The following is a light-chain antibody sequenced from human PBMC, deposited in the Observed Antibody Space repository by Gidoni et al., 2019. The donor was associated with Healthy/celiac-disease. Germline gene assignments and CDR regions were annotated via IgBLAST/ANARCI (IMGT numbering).Light chain of an antibody. V-gene: IGKV1-8*01. CDR2: AAS. CDR3: QQYYSYPRT. J-gene: IGKJ4*01. CDR1: QGTSSH. Sequence: IRMTQSPSSFSASTGDRVTITCRASQGTSSHLAWYQQKPGKAPKPLIYAASTLQRGVPSRFSGSGSGTDFTLTISCLQSEDFATYYCQQYYSYPRTFGGGTKVESK.